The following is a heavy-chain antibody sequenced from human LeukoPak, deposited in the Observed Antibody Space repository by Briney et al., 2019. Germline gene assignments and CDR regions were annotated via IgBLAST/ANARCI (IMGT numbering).Heavy chain of an antibody. J-gene: IGHJ4*02. CDR3: ARGRCSSTSCLIDS. Sequence: GGSLRLSCAASGFTFSSYAMHWVRQAPGKGLEWVTVISYDGINEYYADSVKGRITISRDNSKNTLFLQITSLRPEDTAVYYCARGRCSSTSCLIDSWGQGTLVTVSS. V-gene: IGHV3-30*04. CDR1: GFTFSSYA. CDR2: ISYDGINE. D-gene: IGHD2-2*01.